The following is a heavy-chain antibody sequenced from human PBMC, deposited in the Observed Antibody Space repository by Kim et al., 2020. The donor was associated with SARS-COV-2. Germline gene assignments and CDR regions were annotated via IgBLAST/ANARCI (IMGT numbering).Heavy chain of an antibody. CDR2: ISYDGSNK. Sequence: GGSLRLSCAASGFTFSSYAMHWVRQAPGKGLEWVAVISYDGSNKYYADSVKGRFTISRDNSKNTLYLQMNSLRAEDTAVYYCARAKGVRGAPPLDYWGQGTLVTVSS. J-gene: IGHJ4*02. CDR1: GFTFSSYA. V-gene: IGHV3-30-3*01. CDR3: ARAKGVRGAPPLDY. D-gene: IGHD3-10*01.